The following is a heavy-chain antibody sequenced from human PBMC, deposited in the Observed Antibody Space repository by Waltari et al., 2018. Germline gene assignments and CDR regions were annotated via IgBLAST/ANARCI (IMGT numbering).Heavy chain of an antibody. CDR3: ARDIGVIAAAPPGMDV. CDR2: IYTSGST. J-gene: IGHJ6*02. CDR1: GGSISSYY. D-gene: IGHD6-13*01. V-gene: IGHV4-4*07. Sequence: QVQLQESGPGLVKPSETLSLTCTVSGGSISSYYWSWIRQPAGKGLEWIGRIYTSGSTNYNPALKSRVTMSVDTSKNQFSLKLSSVTAADTAVYYCARDIGVIAAAPPGMDVWGQGTTVTVSS.